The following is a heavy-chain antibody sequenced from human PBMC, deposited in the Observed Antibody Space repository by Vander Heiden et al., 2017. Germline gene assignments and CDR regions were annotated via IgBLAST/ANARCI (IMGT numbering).Heavy chain of an antibody. Sequence: QITLKESGPTLVKPTQTLTLTCTFSGFSLMTSGVGVGWLRQPPGKAPEWLALIYWNDRKRYSPSLNNRLFITMDTSKDQVVLTMTNMDPLDTATYDCAYHSWFFHVWGRGTLVTVSS. CDR1: GFSLMTSGVG. V-gene: IGHV2-5*01. CDR2: IYWNDRK. CDR3: AYHSWFFHV. J-gene: IGHJ2*01.